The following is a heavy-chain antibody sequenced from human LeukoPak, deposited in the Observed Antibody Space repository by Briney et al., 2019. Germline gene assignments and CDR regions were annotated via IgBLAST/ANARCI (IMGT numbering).Heavy chain of an antibody. J-gene: IGHJ5*02. CDR1: GFTFSSYG. CDR2: IRYDGSNK. D-gene: IGHD3-16*01. V-gene: IGHV3-30*02. Sequence: GGSLRLSCAASGFTFSSYGMHWVRQAPGKGLEWVAFIRYDGSNKYYADSVKGRFTISRDNSKNTLYLQMNSLRAEDTAVYYCAKEGDQIRAFDPWGQGTLVTVSS. CDR3: AKEGDQIRAFDP.